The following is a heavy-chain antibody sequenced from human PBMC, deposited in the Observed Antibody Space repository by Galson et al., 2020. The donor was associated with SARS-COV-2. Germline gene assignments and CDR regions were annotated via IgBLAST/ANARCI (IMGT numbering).Heavy chain of an antibody. CDR3: TTSQGPPPSYGSSWYFHYYGLDV. J-gene: IGHJ6*02. Sequence: GESLKISCTASGFTSGDYAMSWFRQAPGKGLEWVGFIRNKAYGGTTEYAASVKGRFTISRGDSKSVAYLQMNSLKTEDTAVYYCTTSQGPPPSYGSSWYFHYYGLDVWGQGTTVTVSS. CDR1: GFTSGDYA. CDR2: IRNKAYGGTT. V-gene: IGHV3-49*03. D-gene: IGHD6-13*01.